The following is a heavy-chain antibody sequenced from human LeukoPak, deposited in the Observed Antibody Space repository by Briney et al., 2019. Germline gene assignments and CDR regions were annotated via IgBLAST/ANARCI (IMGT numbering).Heavy chain of an antibody. CDR3: AKVIGWTAPGYYYGLDV. D-gene: IGHD3/OR15-3a*01. J-gene: IGHJ6*02. CDR1: GFTFSSYV. Sequence: PGGSLRLSCAASGFTFSSYVMTWVRQAPGKGLEWVSGISGSGGSTYCADSVKGRFTISRDISKNTLYLQMNSLRAEDTAVYYCAKVIGWTAPGYYYGLDVWGQGTTVIVSS. V-gene: IGHV3-23*01. CDR2: ISGSGGST.